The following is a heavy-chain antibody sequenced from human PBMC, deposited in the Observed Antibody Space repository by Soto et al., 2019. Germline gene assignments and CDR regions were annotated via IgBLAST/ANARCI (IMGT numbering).Heavy chain of an antibody. CDR3: AGGTGNVVVAATAFDY. Sequence: PSETLSLTCTVSGGSISTYYWSWIRQPPGKGLEWIGYNYYSGSTKYNPSLKSRVTISVDTSKNQFSLKLSSVTAADTAVYYCAGGTGNVVVAATAFDYWGQGTLVTVSS. V-gene: IGHV4-59*01. CDR1: GGSISTYY. D-gene: IGHD2-15*01. J-gene: IGHJ4*02. CDR2: NYYSGST.